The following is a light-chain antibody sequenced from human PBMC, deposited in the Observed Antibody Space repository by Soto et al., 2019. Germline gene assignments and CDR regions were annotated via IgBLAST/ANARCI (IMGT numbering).Light chain of an antibody. CDR1: SSDVGDYNS. V-gene: IGLV2-11*01. J-gene: IGLJ2*01. Sequence: QSVLTQPRSVSGAPGQSVTISCTGTSSDVGDYNSVSWYQQQPDKAPKLIIYDVNKRPSGVPDRFSGSKSGNTASLTISGLQAEDEADYHCSSYVGTYLHVLFGGGTQLTVL. CDR3: SSYVGTYLHVL. CDR2: DVN.